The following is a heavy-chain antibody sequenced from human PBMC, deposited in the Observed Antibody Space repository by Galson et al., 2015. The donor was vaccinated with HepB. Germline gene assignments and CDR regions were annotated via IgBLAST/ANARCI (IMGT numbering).Heavy chain of an antibody. D-gene: IGHD5-18*01. V-gene: IGHV3-30*14. CDR1: FSSYA. Sequence: FSSYAMHWVRQAPGKGLEWVAVISYDGSNKYYADSVKGRFTISRDNSKNTLYLQMNSLKTEDTAVYYCARDFRYSHGYHHYYYYGMDVWGQGTTVTVSS. CDR3: ARDFRYSHGYHHYYYYGMDV. J-gene: IGHJ6*02. CDR2: ISYDGSNK.